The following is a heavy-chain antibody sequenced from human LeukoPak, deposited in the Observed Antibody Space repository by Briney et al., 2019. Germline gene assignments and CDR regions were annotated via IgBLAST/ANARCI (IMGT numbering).Heavy chain of an antibody. D-gene: IGHD6-6*01. J-gene: IGHJ5*02. CDR1: GGSFSGYY. V-gene: IGHV4-34*01. CDR3: ARRSIAARPRWFDP. CDR2: INHSGST. Sequence: SETLSLTCAVYGGSFSGYYWSWIRQPPGKGLEWIGEINHSGSTNYNPSLKSRVTIPVDTSKNQFSLKLSSVTAADTAVYYCARRSIAARPRWFDPWGQGTLVTVSS.